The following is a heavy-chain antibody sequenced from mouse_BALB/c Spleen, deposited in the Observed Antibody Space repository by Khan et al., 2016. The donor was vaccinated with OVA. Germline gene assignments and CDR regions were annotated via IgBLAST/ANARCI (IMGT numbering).Heavy chain of an antibody. Sequence: QVQLKQSGPGLVQPSQSLSITYTVSGFSLTSYGVHWVRQSPGKGLEWLGVIWRGGSTDYNAAFMSRLSITKDNSKSQVFFKMNSLQADDTAIYYCAKKITTVDYYAMDYWGQGTSVTVSS. J-gene: IGHJ4*01. CDR1: GFSLTSYG. CDR3: AKKITTVDYYAMDY. CDR2: IWRGGST. D-gene: IGHD1-1*01. V-gene: IGHV2-5*01.